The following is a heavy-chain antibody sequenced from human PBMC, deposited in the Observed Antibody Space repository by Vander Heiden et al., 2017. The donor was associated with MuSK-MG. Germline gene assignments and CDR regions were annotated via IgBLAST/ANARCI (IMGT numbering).Heavy chain of an antibody. CDR2: IDYSGST. Sequence: QVQLQESGPGLVKPSETLSLTCTVPGGSISSSSWTWTRQPPGKGLEWIGYIDYSGSTNYNPSLKSRVTISVDTSKNQFSLKLSSVTAADTAVYYCARDRAHSGYAFGYWGQGTLVTVSS. CDR3: ARDRAHSGYAFGY. D-gene: IGHD5-12*01. J-gene: IGHJ4*02. CDR1: GGSISSSS. V-gene: IGHV4-59*01.